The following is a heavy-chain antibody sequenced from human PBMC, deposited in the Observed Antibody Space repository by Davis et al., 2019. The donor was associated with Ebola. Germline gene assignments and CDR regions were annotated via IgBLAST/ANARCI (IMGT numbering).Heavy chain of an antibody. V-gene: IGHV1-46*01. J-gene: IGHJ4*02. CDR3: ATRGSAATSFDH. CDR2: INAVGGST. CDR1: DYIFTRYL. D-gene: IGHD2-15*01. Sequence: ASVPVSCKTSDYIFTRYLMHWVRQAPGQGLAWLGLINAVGGSTVYAEKFQVRVTMTRDRSTNTVNMELSSLTSEDTAVYYCATRGSAATSFDHWGQGTLVTVSS.